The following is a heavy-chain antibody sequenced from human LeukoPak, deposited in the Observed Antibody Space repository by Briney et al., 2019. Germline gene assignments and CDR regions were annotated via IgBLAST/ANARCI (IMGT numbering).Heavy chain of an antibody. CDR2: MNPNSGNT. V-gene: IGHV1-8*01. J-gene: IGHJ5*02. CDR1: GYTFTSYD. D-gene: IGHD2-2*02. CDR3: ARLHCSSTGCYTGLGWFDP. Sequence: GASVKVSCEASGYTFTSYDINWVRQATGQGLEWMGWMNPNSGNTGYAQKFQGRVTMTRNTSISTAYMELSSLRSEDTAVYYCARLHCSSTGCYTGLGWFDPWGQGTLVTVSS.